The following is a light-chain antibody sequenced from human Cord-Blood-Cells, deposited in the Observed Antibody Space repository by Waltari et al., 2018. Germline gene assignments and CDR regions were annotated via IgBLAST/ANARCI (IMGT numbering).Light chain of an antibody. Sequence: DIVMTQSPDSLAVSLGERATINCKSSQSVLYSSNNKNNLAWDQQKPGQPPKLLIYWASTRESGVPYRFSGSGSGTDFTLTISSLQAEDVAVYYCQQYYSTPPTFGQGTKVEIK. CDR3: QQYYSTPPT. CDR1: QSVLYSSNNKNN. V-gene: IGKV4-1*01. CDR2: WAS. J-gene: IGKJ1*01.